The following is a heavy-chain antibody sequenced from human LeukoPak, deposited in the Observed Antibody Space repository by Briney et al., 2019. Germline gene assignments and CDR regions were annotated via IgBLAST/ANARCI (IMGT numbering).Heavy chain of an antibody. D-gene: IGHD5-12*01. Sequence: GGSLRLSCAASGFTFSDYYMSWIRQAPGKGLEWISYNSGSSSYTNYADSVKGRFTISRDNAKNSLYLQMNSLRAEDTAVYYCASLLVATHAFDIWGQGTMVTVSS. CDR1: GFTFSDYY. CDR2: NSGSSSYT. CDR3: ASLLVATHAFDI. V-gene: IGHV3-11*06. J-gene: IGHJ3*02.